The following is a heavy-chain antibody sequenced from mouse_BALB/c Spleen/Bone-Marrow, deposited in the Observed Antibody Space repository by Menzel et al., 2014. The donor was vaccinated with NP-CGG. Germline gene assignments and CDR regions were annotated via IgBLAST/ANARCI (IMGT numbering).Heavy chain of an antibody. CDR1: GYTFTSYD. V-gene: IGHV1S56*01. D-gene: IGHD2-3*01. J-gene: IGHJ1*01. CDR2: INPRDGSA. Sequence: QVQLQQSGPELVKPGTLVKMSCKASGYTFTSYDINWVKQRPGQGLELIGWINPRDGSAKYNEKFKGKATLTADKSSSTAYMQLSSLTSENTAVYFCARSGDGYYWYFDVWGAGTMVTVSS. CDR3: ARSGDGYYWYFDV.